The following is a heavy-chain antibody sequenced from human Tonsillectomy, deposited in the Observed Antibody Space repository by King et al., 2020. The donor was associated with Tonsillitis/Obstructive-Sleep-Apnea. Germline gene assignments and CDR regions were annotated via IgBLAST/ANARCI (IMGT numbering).Heavy chain of an antibody. CDR1: GYSFRSYW. CDR2: IYPGDTDN. J-gene: IGHJ6*04. CDR3: ARPPPAIDYCSSYALDV. D-gene: IGHD2-2*02. V-gene: IGHV5-51*01. Sequence: VQLVESGAEVKKPGESLKISCTGSGYSFRSYWIGWVRQLPGKGLEWMGIIYPGDTDNRYSPSFQGQVTMSADKSISTAYLQWGSLKATDTVMYYCARPPPAIDYCSSYALDVWGKGTTVTVSS.